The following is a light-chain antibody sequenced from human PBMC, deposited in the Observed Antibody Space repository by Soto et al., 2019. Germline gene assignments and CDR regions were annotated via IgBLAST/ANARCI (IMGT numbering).Light chain of an antibody. Sequence: QSALTQPASVSGSPGQSISISCTGTSSDVGAYNFVSWYQQYPGKAPKVMIYEVNNRPSGVCNRFSGSKSGNTASLTISGLQAEDEADYYCSSFTRRSTYVFGSGTKLTVL. V-gene: IGLV2-14*01. CDR2: EVN. J-gene: IGLJ1*01. CDR3: SSFTRRSTYV. CDR1: SSDVGAYNF.